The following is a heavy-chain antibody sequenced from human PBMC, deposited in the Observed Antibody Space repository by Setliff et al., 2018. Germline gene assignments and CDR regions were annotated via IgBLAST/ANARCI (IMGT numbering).Heavy chain of an antibody. Sequence: PSETLSLTCSVSGASVSNVNYYWGWIRQPPGKGLEWVGSIYYSGKTYSNPPFKSRVTMSVDKSKNQFSLKLASVTAADRAVYYCARIAYFDFWRGFGVGAFDLWGHGSVVSVSS. CDR1: GASVSNVNYY. D-gene: IGHD3-3*01. CDR2: IYYSGKT. J-gene: IGHJ3*01. CDR3: ARIAYFDFWRGFGVGAFDL. V-gene: IGHV4-39*01.